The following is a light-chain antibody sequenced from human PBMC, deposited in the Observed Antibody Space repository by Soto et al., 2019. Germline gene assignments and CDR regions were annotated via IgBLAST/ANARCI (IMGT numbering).Light chain of an antibody. CDR2: LNSDGSH. CDR1: SGHSSYA. Sequence: QSVLTQSPSASASLGASVKPTCTLSSGHSSYAIAWHQQQPEKGPRYLMKLNSDGSHSKGDGIPDRFSGSSSGAERYLTISSLQSEDEADYYCQTWGTGMVFGGGTKLTVL. V-gene: IGLV4-69*01. CDR3: QTWGTGMV. J-gene: IGLJ2*01.